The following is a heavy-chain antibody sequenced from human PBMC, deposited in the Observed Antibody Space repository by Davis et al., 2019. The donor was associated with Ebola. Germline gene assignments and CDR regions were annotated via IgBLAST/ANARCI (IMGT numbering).Heavy chain of an antibody. D-gene: IGHD3-3*01. J-gene: IGHJ4*02. CDR1: GYTFTSYY. CDR2: INPNSGGT. CDR3: ARGWGFGVVTPFDY. Sequence: AASVKVSCKASGYTFTSYYMHWVRQAPGQGLDWLGWINPNSGGTNYAQKFQGWVTMTRDTSISTAYMELSRLRSDDTAVYYCARGWGFGVVTPFDYWGQGTLVTVSS. V-gene: IGHV1-2*04.